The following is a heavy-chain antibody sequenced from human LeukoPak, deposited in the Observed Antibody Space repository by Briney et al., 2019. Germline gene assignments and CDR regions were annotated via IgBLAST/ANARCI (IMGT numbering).Heavy chain of an antibody. Sequence: PSETLSLTCTVSGDSINSYYWSWIRQPPGKGLEWIGYVYYSESTNYNPSLKSRVTISVDTSKNQFSLKVTSVTAADTAVYYCARTSNWFDYWGQGTLVTVSS. CDR1: GDSINSYY. CDR3: ARTSNWFDY. V-gene: IGHV4-59*01. D-gene: IGHD1-1*01. J-gene: IGHJ4*02. CDR2: VYYSEST.